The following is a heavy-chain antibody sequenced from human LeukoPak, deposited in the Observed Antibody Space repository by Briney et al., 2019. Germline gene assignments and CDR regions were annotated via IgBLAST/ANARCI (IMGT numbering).Heavy chain of an antibody. D-gene: IGHD3-22*01. Sequence: KPSETLSLTCTVSSGSISTSNYYWGWVRQPPGKALEWIGNIFYSGSTYYSPSLKSRVTISLDTSRNQFALKLSSVTAADTAVYYCARGYAMIVRRGVLDIWGQGTMVTVSS. CDR1: SGSISTSNYY. CDR3: ARGYAMIVRRGVLDI. CDR2: IFYSGST. V-gene: IGHV4-39*06. J-gene: IGHJ3*02.